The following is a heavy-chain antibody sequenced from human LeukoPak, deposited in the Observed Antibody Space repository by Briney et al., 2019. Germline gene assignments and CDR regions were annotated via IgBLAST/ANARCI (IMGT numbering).Heavy chain of an antibody. J-gene: IGHJ3*02. Sequence: GGSLRLSCAASGFTFSSYSMNWVRQAPGKGLEWVSSISSSCSYIYYADSVKGRFTISRDNAKNSLYLQMNSLRAEDTAVYYCAREGVYDSSGYNDALDIWGQGTMVTVSS. CDR3: AREGVYDSSGYNDALDI. CDR1: GFTFSSYS. V-gene: IGHV3-21*01. D-gene: IGHD3-22*01. CDR2: ISSSCSYI.